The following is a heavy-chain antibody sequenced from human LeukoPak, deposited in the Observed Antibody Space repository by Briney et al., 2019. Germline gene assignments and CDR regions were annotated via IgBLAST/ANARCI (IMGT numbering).Heavy chain of an antibody. D-gene: IGHD6-13*01. Sequence: GGSLRLSCAASGFTFSNFAMMWVRQAPGTGLQWVSTITGYGATFYAASVRGRFTIFRDTSMNTLFLQMNSLVAEDTAVYYCAKGAAAGKVDWFDPWGQGTLVTVSS. CDR2: ITGYGAT. CDR3: AKGAAAGKVDWFDP. CDR1: GFTFSNFA. J-gene: IGHJ5*02. V-gene: IGHV3-23*01.